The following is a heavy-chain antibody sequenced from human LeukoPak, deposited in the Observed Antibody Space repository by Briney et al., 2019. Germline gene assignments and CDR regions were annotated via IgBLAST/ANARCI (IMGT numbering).Heavy chain of an antibody. D-gene: IGHD3-22*01. J-gene: IGHJ3*02. CDR2: ISGSGGST. CDR1: GFTFSSYA. Sequence: GGSLRPSCAASGFTFSSYAMSWVRQAPGKGLEWVSAISGSGGSTYYADSVKGRFTISRDNSKNTLYLQMNSLRAEDTAVYYCAKPPMIVVVITPNAFDIWGQGTMVTVSS. V-gene: IGHV3-23*01. CDR3: AKPPMIVVVITPNAFDI.